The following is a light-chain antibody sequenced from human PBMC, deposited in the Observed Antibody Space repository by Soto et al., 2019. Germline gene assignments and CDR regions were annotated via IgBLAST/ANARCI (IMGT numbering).Light chain of an antibody. J-gene: IGKJ3*01. CDR3: LQTDSPPLA. CDR2: DVT. Sequence: DIQMTQSPSSLSASVGDRVTITCRASQRISAYLNWYQQKPGEAPKLLIFDVTVLESGVPSRFSGSGSEKDFTLCITSLQPEEFATYEGLQTDSPPLAVGPGTTVDFK. V-gene: IGKV1-39*01. CDR1: QRISAY.